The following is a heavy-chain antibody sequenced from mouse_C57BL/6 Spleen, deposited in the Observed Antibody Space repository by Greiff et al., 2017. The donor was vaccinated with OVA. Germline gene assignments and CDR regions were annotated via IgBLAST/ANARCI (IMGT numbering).Heavy chain of an antibody. J-gene: IGHJ1*03. V-gene: IGHV6-6*01. CDR3: TTGTIRYFDV. CDR2: IRNKANNHAT. Sequence: EVMLVESGGGLVQPGGSMKLSCAASGFTFSDAWMDWVRQSPEKGLEWVAEIRNKANNHATYYAESVKGRLTISRDDSKSSVYLQMNSLRAEDTGIYYCTTGTIRYFDVWGTGTTVTVSS. CDR1: GFTFSDAW. D-gene: IGHD4-1*01.